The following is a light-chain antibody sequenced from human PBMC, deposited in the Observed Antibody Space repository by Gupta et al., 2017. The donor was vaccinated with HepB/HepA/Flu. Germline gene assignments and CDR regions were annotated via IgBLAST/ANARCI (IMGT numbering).Light chain of an antibody. CDR2: RNN. CDR3: AAWDDSLSGWV. Sequence: QSVLTQPPSASGTPGQRVTISCSGSSSNIGSNYVYWYQHLPGAAPKLLIYRNNLRPSGVPDRFSGSKSGTSASLAISGLRSEDEADYYCAAWDDSLSGWVFGGGTKLTVL. J-gene: IGLJ3*02. V-gene: IGLV1-47*01. CDR1: SSNIGSNY.